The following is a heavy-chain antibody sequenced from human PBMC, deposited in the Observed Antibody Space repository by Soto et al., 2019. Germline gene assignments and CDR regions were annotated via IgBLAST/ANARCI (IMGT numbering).Heavy chain of an antibody. J-gene: IGHJ6*02. CDR1: GFIFTDYA. CDR2: LSGSGGDT. V-gene: IGHV3-23*01. Sequence: EMQLLESGGGLVQLGGSLRLSCAASGFIFTDYAMTWVRQAPGKGLEWVSGLSGSGGDTYYADSVKGRFTVSRDNSRNTLYLQMNSLRAEDTAVYYCEKDFHQDWGQDYYYGMDVWGQGTTVTVSS. CDR3: EKDFHQDWGQDYYYGMDV. D-gene: IGHD7-27*01.